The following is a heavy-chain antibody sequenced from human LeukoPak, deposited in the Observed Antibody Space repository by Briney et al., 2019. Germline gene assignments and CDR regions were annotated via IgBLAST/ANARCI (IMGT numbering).Heavy chain of an antibody. CDR1: GFTVSSNY. J-gene: IGHJ4*02. D-gene: IGHD3-22*01. Sequence: GGSLRLSCAASGFTVSSNYMSWVRQAPGKGLEWVSVIYSGGSTYYADSVKGRFIISRDNSKNTLYLQMNSLRAEDTAVYYCAREVDDSSGYYYFDYWGQGTLVTVSS. CDR3: AREVDDSSGYYYFDY. CDR2: IYSGGST. V-gene: IGHV3-53*01.